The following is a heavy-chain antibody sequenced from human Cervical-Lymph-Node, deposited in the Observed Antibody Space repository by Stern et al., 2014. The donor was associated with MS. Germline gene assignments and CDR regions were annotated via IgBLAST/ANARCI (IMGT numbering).Heavy chain of an antibody. CDR2: INVGNGNT. D-gene: IGHD1-26*01. CDR1: GYTFTACS. CDR3: ARGSGSGAYLTDY. Sequence: VQLVESGAEVKKPGASVKVSCKASGYTFTACSIHWVRQAPGQRLEWMGYINVGNGNTKYSQKFQGRVTITRDTSASTVYMELSTLRDEDTAVYYCARGSGSGAYLTDYWGQGTLVTVSS. V-gene: IGHV1-3*01. J-gene: IGHJ4*02.